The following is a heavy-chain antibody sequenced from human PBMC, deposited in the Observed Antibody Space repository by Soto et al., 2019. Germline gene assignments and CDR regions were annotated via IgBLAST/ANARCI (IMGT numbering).Heavy chain of an antibody. CDR3: TRGPRPSSAGTGAY. D-gene: IGHD6-13*01. V-gene: IGHV3-74*03. CDR1: GFAFDAYW. J-gene: IGHJ4*02. CDR2: IDYDGTTT. Sequence: EVHLVESGGGLVQPGGSLRLSCVASGFAFDAYWMHWVRQAPGEGPVWVSRIDYDGTTTTYADSVTGRFTISRDNAKNLLYLQMNSLRAEDTGLYYCTRGPRPSSAGTGAYWGQGTLVTVSS.